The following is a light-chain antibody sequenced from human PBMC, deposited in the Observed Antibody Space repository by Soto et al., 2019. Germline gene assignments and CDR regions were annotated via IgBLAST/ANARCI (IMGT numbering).Light chain of an antibody. CDR3: LQHYSYPPWT. V-gene: IGKV1-5*01. CDR2: DAS. J-gene: IGKJ1*01. CDR1: QSVNKW. Sequence: DIQMTQSPSTLSASVGDRVTITCRASQSVNKWLAWFQQKPGKVPKLLIFDASTLQTGVPSRFGGGGSGTEFTLPISSLQPEDLATYYCLQHYSYPPWTFGQGTKVDIK.